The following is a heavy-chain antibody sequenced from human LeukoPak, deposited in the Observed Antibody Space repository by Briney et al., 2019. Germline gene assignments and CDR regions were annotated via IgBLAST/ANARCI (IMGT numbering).Heavy chain of an antibody. Sequence: PSETLSLTCTVSGVSISGYYWSWIRQPAGKGLEWIGRIYSSGSTNYHPSLKSRVTMSVDTSKNQFSLKLSSVTAADTAMYFCARDRIGGYASGNYFVVWGKGTTVTVSS. D-gene: IGHD3-10*01. J-gene: IGHJ6*04. CDR2: IYSSGST. CDR3: ARDRIGGYASGNYFVV. CDR1: GVSISGYY. V-gene: IGHV4-4*07.